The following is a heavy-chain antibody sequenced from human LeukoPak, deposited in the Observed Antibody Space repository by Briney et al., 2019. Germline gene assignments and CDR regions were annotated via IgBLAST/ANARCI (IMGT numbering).Heavy chain of an antibody. CDR3: ARARGDYGDYYFDY. Sequence: ASETLSLTCTVSVGSISSYYWSWIRQPPGKALEWIGYIYYSGSTNYNPSLKSRVTISVDTSKNQFSLKLSSVTAADTAVYYCARARGDYGDYYFDYWGQGTLVTVSS. D-gene: IGHD4-17*01. CDR1: VGSISSYY. V-gene: IGHV4-59*01. CDR2: IYYSGST. J-gene: IGHJ4*02.